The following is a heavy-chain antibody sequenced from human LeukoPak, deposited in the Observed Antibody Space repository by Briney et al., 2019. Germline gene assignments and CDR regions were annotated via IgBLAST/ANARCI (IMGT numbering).Heavy chain of an antibody. J-gene: IGHJ4*02. CDR2: INPNSGGT. V-gene: IGHV1-2*02. CDR1: GYTFTGYY. D-gene: IGHD6-13*01. CDR3: ARDPPQYSSSWYYFDY. Sequence: ASVKVSCKASGYTFTGYYMHWVRQAPGQGLEWMGWINPNSGGTNYAQKFQGRVTMTRDMSTSTVYMELSSLRSEDTAVYYCARDPPQYSSSWYYFDYWGQGTLVTVSS.